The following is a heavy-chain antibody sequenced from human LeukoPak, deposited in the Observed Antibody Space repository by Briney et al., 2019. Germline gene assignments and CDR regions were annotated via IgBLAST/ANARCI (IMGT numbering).Heavy chain of an antibody. CDR2: IYPGDSDI. V-gene: IGHV5-51*01. CDR1: GYTFTSYW. D-gene: IGHD2-2*01. CDR3: ARQSSTFDY. J-gene: IGHJ4*02. Sequence: GESLKISCEASGYTFTSYWIGWVRQMPGKGLEWMGIIYPGDSDIRYSRSFQGQVTISADKSISTAYLQWSSLKASDTAMYFCARQSSTFDYWGQGTLVTVSS.